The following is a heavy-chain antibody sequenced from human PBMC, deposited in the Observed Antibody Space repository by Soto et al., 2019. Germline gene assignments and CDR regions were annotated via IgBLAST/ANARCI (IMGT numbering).Heavy chain of an antibody. J-gene: IGHJ6*01. CDR2: ISYDGSNK. V-gene: IGHV3-30*18. CDR1: GFTFSSYG. Sequence: QVQLVESGGGVVQPGRSLRLSCAASGFTFSSYGMHWVRQAPGKGLEWVAVISYDGSNKYYADSVKGRFTISRDNSKNTLYLQMNSLRAEDTAVYYCAKDRRGTGRYYYYGMDVW. D-gene: IGHD3-16*01. CDR3: AKDRRGTGRYYYYGMDV.